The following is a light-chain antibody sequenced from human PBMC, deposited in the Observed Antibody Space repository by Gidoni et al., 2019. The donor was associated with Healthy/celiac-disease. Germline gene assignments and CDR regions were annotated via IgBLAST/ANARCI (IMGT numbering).Light chain of an antibody. J-gene: IGLJ2*01. CDR1: KLGDKY. V-gene: IGLV3-1*01. CDR3: QAWDSSTAV. Sequence: SYELTQPHSVSVSPGQTASITCSGDKLGDKYACWYQQKPGQSPVLVIYQDSKRPSGIPERFSGSNSGNTATLTISGTQAMDRADYYCQAWDSSTAVFGGGTKLTVL. CDR2: QDS.